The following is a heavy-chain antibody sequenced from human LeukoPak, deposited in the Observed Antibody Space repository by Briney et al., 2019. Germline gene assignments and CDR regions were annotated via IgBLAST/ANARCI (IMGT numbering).Heavy chain of an antibody. CDR2: ISYDGSNK. CDR1: GFTFSSYA. J-gene: IGHJ6*04. V-gene: IGHV3-30*04. D-gene: IGHD3-10*01. Sequence: GSLRLSCAASGFTFSSYAMHWVRRAPGKGLEWVAVISYDGSNKYYSDSVKGRFTISRDNSKNTLYLQMNTLRAEDTAVYYCATNYYGSGSYYSLYYYYGMDVWGKGTTVTVSS. CDR3: ATNYYGSGSYYSLYYYYGMDV.